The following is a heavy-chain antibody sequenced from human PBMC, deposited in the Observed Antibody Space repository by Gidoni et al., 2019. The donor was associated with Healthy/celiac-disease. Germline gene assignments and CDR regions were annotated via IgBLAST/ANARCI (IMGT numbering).Heavy chain of an antibody. V-gene: IGHV3-21*01. CDR3: AREWELLGDDWYFDL. D-gene: IGHD1-26*01. CDR1: GFTFRSYS. J-gene: IGHJ2*01. CDR2: ISSSSSYI. Sequence: EVQLVESGGGLVKPGGSLSLSCAASGFTFRSYSMNWVRQAPGKGLEWVSSISSSSSYIYYADSVKGRFTISRDNAKNSLYLQMNSLRAEDTAVYYCAREWELLGDDWYFDLWGRGTLVTVSS.